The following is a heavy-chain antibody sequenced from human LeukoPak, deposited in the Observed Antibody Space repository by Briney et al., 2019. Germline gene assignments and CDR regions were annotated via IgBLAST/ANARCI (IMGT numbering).Heavy chain of an antibody. D-gene: IGHD5-18*01. V-gene: IGHV3-74*01. CDR1: GFTFSSYW. Sequence: GGSLRLSCAASGFTFSSYWMHWVRQAPGKGLVWVSRINSDGSSTSYADSVKGRFTISRDNAKNTLYLQMDSLRAEDTAVYYCAKSSPLTSGYSYGPNSGLDYWGQGTLVTVSS. J-gene: IGHJ4*02. CDR3: AKSSPLTSGYSYGPNSGLDY. CDR2: INSDGSST.